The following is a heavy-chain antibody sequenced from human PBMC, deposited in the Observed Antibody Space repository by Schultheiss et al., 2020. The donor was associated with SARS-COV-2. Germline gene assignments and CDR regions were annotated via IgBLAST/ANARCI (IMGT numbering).Heavy chain of an antibody. V-gene: IGHV4-39*07. J-gene: IGHJ4*02. CDR1: GGSISSSSYY. Sequence: SETLSLTCTVSGGSISSSSYYWGWIRQPPGKGLEWVGTIYYSGSTNYNPSLKSRVTISADMPRNQFSLKLSSVTAADTAVYYCARALKDSSGNYLTYFDYWGQGSLVTVSS. D-gene: IGHD3-22*01. CDR3: ARALKDSSGNYLTYFDY. CDR2: IYYSGST.